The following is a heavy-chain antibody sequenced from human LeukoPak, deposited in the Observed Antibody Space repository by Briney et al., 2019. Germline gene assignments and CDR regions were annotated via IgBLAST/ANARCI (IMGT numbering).Heavy chain of an antibody. D-gene: IGHD2-21*02. Sequence: GGSLRLSCAASGFTFSSYAMHWVRQAPGKGLEWVAFIRYDGSNKYYADSVKGRFTISRDNSKNTLYLQMNSLRAEDTAVYYCAKSLVVTAQIDYWGQGTLVTVSS. CDR2: IRYDGSNK. CDR3: AKSLVVTAQIDY. CDR1: GFTFSSYA. V-gene: IGHV3-30*02. J-gene: IGHJ4*02.